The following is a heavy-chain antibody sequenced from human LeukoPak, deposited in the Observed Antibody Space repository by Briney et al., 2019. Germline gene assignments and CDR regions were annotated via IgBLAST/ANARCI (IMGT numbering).Heavy chain of an antibody. CDR3: ARDGRWINYYDGSSPV. CDR2: ISYNCRSI. V-gene: IGHV3-48*03. CDR1: GFIFSTYE. Sequence: GGSLRLSCAASGFIFSTYEMNWVRQAPGKGLEWLSYISYNCRSIYYADSVKGRFTISRDNAKNSLYLQMNSLRVEDTGVYYCARDGRWINYYDGSSPVWGQGALVTVSS. D-gene: IGHD3-22*01. J-gene: IGHJ4*02.